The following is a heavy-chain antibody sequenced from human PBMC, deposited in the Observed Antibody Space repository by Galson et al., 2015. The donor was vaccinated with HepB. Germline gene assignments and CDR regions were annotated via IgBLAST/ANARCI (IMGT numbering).Heavy chain of an antibody. Sequence: SVKVSCKASGGTFSSYAISWVRQAPGQGLEWMGRIIPILGIANYAQKFQGRVTITADKSTSTAYMELSSLRSEDTAVYYCASLEAHPRFTMVRGVKGAYYFDYWGQGTLVTVSS. CDR3: ASLEAHPRFTMVRGVKGAYYFDY. D-gene: IGHD3-10*01. V-gene: IGHV1-69*04. CDR2: IIPILGIA. J-gene: IGHJ4*02. CDR1: GGTFSSYA.